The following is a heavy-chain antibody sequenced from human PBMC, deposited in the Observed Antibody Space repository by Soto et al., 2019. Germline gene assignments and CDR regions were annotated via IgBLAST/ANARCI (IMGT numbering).Heavy chain of an antibody. CDR2: ISYDASNK. J-gene: IGHJ4*02. Sequence: QVQLVESGGGVVQPGRYLRLSCAASGFAFSSYAMHWVRRAPGKGLEWVAVISYDASNKYYADSVKGRFTISRDNSKKTMYLQMSSLRAEDTAVYYCARPFSSGWYGDFDYWGQGTLVTVSS. CDR1: GFAFSSYA. CDR3: ARPFSSGWYGDFDY. V-gene: IGHV3-30-3*01. D-gene: IGHD6-19*01.